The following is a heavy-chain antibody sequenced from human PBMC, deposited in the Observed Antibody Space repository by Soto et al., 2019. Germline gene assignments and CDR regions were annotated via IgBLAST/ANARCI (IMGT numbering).Heavy chain of an antibody. CDR1: GFTLSSYF. CDR3: AKDLEKWLVQLGGLDS. J-gene: IGHJ4*02. Sequence: EVQLLESGGGLVQPGGSLRLSCVASGFTLSSYFMTWVRQAPGKGLEWVSAISNSGGSTYYADSVKGRFTISRDNSKNTLYVQMNSLRAEDTAVYFCAKDLEKWLVQLGGLDSWGQGTLVTVSS. CDR2: ISNSGGST. V-gene: IGHV3-23*01. D-gene: IGHD6-19*01.